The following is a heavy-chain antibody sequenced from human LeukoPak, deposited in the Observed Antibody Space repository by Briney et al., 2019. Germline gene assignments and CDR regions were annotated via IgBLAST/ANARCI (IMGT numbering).Heavy chain of an antibody. Sequence: GGSLRLSCAASGFTFSNYAMSWVRQAPGKRLEWVSAISDDGGGAFYVDSVKGRFTISRDNSKNTLYLQMNSLRAEDTAVYYCARGPYSGYLDYWGQGTLVTVSS. CDR2: ISDDGGGA. J-gene: IGHJ4*02. CDR1: GFTFSNYA. V-gene: IGHV3-23*01. D-gene: IGHD5-12*01. CDR3: ARGPYSGYLDY.